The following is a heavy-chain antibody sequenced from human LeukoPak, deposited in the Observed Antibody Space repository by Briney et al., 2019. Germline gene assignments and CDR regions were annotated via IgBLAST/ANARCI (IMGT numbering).Heavy chain of an antibody. CDR3: ARGLAGSGSYYT. D-gene: IGHD3-10*01. Sequence: GGSLRLSCAASGFTFSSYSMNWVRQAPGKGLEWVSSISSSSSYIYYAASVKGRFTISRDNAKNSLYLQMNSLRAEDTAVYYCARGLAGSGSYYTWGQGTLVTVSS. V-gene: IGHV3-21*01. CDR2: ISSSSSYI. CDR1: GFTFSSYS. J-gene: IGHJ5*02.